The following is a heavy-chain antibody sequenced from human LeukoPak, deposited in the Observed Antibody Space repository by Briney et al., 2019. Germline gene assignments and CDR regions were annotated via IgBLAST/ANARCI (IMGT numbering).Heavy chain of an antibody. CDR3: AKPYYYDSSGYSHFDY. V-gene: IGHV3-11*01. CDR1: GFTFSDYY. D-gene: IGHD3-22*01. J-gene: IGHJ4*02. Sequence: GGSLRLSCAASGFTFSDYYMSWIRQAPGKGLEWVSYISSSGSTIYYADSVKGRFTISRDNAKNSLYLQMNSLRAEDTAVYYCAKPYYYDSSGYSHFDYWGQGTLVTVSS. CDR2: ISSSGSTI.